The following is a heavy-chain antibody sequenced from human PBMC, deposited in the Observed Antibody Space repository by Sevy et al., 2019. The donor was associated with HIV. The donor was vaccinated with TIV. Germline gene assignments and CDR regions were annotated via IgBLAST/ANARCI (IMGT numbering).Heavy chain of an antibody. J-gene: IGHJ6*02. D-gene: IGHD3-10*01. CDR2: FDPQHGRT. V-gene: IGHV1-24*01. CDR3: ATTRTERNWYGESLYYYYAMDV. Sequence: ASVKVSCKVSGDSLTELSMFWVRQAPGKGLEWMGGFDPQHGRTIYARKCEARVTMTEDKSAETAYMELTSLKFEDTAVYFCATTRTERNWYGESLYYYYAMDVWGQGTSVTVSS. CDR1: GDSLTELS.